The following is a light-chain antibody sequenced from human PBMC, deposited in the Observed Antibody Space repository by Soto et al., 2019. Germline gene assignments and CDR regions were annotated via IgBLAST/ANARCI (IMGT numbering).Light chain of an antibody. CDR1: SSDVGSYNL. V-gene: IGLV2-23*01. CDR3: CSYAGSSTYV. CDR2: EGS. Sequence: QSALTQPASVSGSPGQSITISCTGTSSDVGSYNLGSWYQQHPGKATKLMIYEGSKRPSGVSNRFSGSKSGNTASLTISGLQAEDEADYYCCSYAGSSTYVFGTGTKVTVL. J-gene: IGLJ1*01.